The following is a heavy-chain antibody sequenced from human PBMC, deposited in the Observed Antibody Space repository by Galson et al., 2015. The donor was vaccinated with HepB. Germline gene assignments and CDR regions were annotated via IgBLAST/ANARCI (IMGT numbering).Heavy chain of an antibody. J-gene: IGHJ2*01. Sequence: SLRLSCAASGFTFSGYAMSWVRQAPGKGLEWVSAISGSGGGTYYADSVKGRFTISRDNSMNTLYLQMNSLRADDTAVYYCAKGRGWGRLYCYFDLWGRGSLVTVSS. D-gene: IGHD3-10*01. CDR3: AKGRGWGRLYCYFDL. CDR1: GFTFSGYA. CDR2: ISGSGGGT. V-gene: IGHV3-23*01.